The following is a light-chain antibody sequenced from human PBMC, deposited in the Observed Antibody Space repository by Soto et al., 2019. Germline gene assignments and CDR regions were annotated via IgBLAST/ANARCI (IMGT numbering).Light chain of an antibody. CDR3: QQYDSYPYT. V-gene: IGKV1-5*03. CDR1: QSITDY. J-gene: IGKJ2*01. Sequence: DIQMTQSPSTLSASAGDRVTITCRASQSITDYLAWYQRKPGKAPNLLIYKASTLESGVPSRFSGSGSGTEFTLTISSLQPDDFATYYCQQYDSYPYTFGPGTKLEIK. CDR2: KAS.